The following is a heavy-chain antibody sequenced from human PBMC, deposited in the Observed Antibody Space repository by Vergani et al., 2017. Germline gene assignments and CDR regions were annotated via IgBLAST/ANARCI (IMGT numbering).Heavy chain of an antibody. CDR1: GFTFDDYA. CDR2: ISWNSGSI. V-gene: IGHV3-9*01. Sequence: EVHLLESGGGLVQSGGSLRLSCAASGFTFDDYAMHWVRQAPGKGLEWVSGISWNSGSIGYADSVKGRFTISRDNAKNSLYLQMNSLRAEDTALYYCAKVAXSSSSLYYYYYMDVWGKGTTVTVSS. D-gene: IGHD6-6*01. J-gene: IGHJ6*03. CDR3: AKVAXSSSSLYYYYYMDV.